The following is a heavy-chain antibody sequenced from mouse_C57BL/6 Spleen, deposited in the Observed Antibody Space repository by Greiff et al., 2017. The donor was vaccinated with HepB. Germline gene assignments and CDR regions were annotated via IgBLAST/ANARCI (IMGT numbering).Heavy chain of an antibody. CDR3: ARTDYGSRGGPFAY. Sequence: VQLQQSGPELVKPGASVKISCKASGYTFTDYYMNWVKQSHGKSLEWIGDINPNNGGTSYNQKFKGKATLTVDKSSSTAYMELRSLTSEDSAVYYCARTDYGSRGGPFAYWGQGTLVTVSA. CDR1: GYTFTDYY. V-gene: IGHV1-26*01. D-gene: IGHD1-1*01. J-gene: IGHJ3*01. CDR2: INPNNGGT.